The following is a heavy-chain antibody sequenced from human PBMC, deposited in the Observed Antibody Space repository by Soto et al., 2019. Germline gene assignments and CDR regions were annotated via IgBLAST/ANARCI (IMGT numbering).Heavy chain of an antibody. D-gene: IGHD2-8*01. V-gene: IGHV3-15*07. Sequence: PGGSLRLSGGASGFTFSNAWINGVRQAPGKALAWVGRVKSKTHRATTDHAAPVKGRSAVSRDDPDNMVYLQMNSLKIEDTAVYYCTTDSYRTITIVRFDYWGHGTLVTVSS. CDR3: TTDSYRTITIVRFDY. CDR1: GFTFSNAW. CDR2: VKSKTHRATT. J-gene: IGHJ4*01.